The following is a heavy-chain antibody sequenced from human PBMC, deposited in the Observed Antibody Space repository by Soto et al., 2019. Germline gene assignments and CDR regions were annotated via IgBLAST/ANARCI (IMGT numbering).Heavy chain of an antibody. Sequence: EVQLLESGGALVHPGGSLRLSCAASGFTFSSCAMNWVRQAPGKGLEWVSTISGSGGSAYYADSVKGRFTISKDNSKNTVYLQINSPRAEDTAVYFCAKEGSSGWYYFAYWGQGTLVTVS. J-gene: IGHJ4*02. CDR3: AKEGSSGWYYFAY. D-gene: IGHD6-19*01. CDR1: GFTFSSCA. CDR2: ISGSGGSA. V-gene: IGHV3-23*01.